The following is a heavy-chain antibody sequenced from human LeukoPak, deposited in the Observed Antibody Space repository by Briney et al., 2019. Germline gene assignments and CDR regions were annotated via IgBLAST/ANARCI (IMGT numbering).Heavy chain of an antibody. V-gene: IGHV7-4-1*02. Sequence: ASVKVSCKSSGYTFKTYAINWLRQAPGQGLEWVGWINPSNGNPTYAQGFTGRFVFSLDTSVSTAFLHISSLQIEDTAVYYCARDTPDGRVTEFDYWGQGTLVTVSS. CDR2: INPSNGNP. D-gene: IGHD2-21*02. CDR1: GYTFKTYA. CDR3: ARDTPDGRVTEFDY. J-gene: IGHJ4*02.